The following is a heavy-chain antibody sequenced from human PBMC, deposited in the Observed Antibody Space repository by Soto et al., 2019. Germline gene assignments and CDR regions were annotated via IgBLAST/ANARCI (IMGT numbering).Heavy chain of an antibody. V-gene: IGHV3-30-3*01. CDR2: ISYDGSNK. J-gene: IGHJ6*02. CDR3: ARERGDILTGYHSQYYYYYYGMDV. CDR1: GFTFSSYA. D-gene: IGHD3-9*01. Sequence: GWSLRLSCAAAGFTFSSYAMHWVRQAPGKGLEWVAVISYDGSNKYYADSVKGRFTISRDNSKNTLYLQMNSLRAEDTAVYYCARERGDILTGYHSQYYYYYYGMDVWGQGTTVTASS.